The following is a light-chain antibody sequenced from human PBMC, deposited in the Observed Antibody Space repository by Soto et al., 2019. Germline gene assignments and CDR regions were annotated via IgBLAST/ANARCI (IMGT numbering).Light chain of an antibody. CDR1: SSDIGTYDL. J-gene: IGLJ1*01. CDR2: DDN. V-gene: IGLV2-23*01. Sequence: QSALTQPASVSGSPGQSITISCTGTSSDIGTYDLVSWYQQFPGKAPKVIIYDDNKQPSGVSNRFSGSLSGNTDSLTISGLQAEDEAIYSCCSYAGRSIYVFGSGTKLTVL. CDR3: CSYAGRSIYV.